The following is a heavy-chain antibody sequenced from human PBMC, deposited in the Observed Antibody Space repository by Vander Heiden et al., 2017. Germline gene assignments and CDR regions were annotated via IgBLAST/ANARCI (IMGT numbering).Heavy chain of an antibody. CDR2: ISRSGTIV. V-gene: IGHV3-11*01. Sequence: QVHLEESGGGLVKPGGSLRLSCSGSGFIFSDYYMSWIRRAPGKGLEWVTKISRSGTIVDYADSVKGRFTISRDNARNSLSLQMNSLRGDDTAVYYCARGAQWDPSVDFWGQGTTVTVSS. D-gene: IGHD1-26*01. CDR3: ARGAQWDPSVDF. CDR1: GFIFSDYY. J-gene: IGHJ3*01.